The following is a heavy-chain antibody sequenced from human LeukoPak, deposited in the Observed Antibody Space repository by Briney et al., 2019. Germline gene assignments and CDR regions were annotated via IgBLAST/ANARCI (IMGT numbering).Heavy chain of an antibody. J-gene: IGHJ4*02. CDR3: ASLIGYCSGGSCFKTAVPNDY. V-gene: IGHV1-69*01. Sequence: VASVKVSCKASGGSFSSYAISWVRQAPGQGLEWMGAIIPIFGTANYAQKFQGRVTITADESTSTAYMELSSLRSEDTAVYYCASLIGYCSGGSCFKTAVPNDYWGQGTLVTVSS. D-gene: IGHD2-15*01. CDR2: IIPIFGTA. CDR1: GGSFSSYA.